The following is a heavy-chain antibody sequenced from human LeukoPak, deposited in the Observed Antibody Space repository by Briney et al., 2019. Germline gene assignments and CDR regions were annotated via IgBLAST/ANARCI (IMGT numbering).Heavy chain of an antibody. CDR1: AFIFSGHW. CDR3: ARVHFSSSPYFDY. Sequence: PGGSLRLSCEGSAFIFSGHWMNWVRQTPGKGLEWVASIKEDGSERQYVDSVKGRFSISRDNTKGSLFLQLNSLRAEDTAVYYCARVHFSSSPYFDYWGQGTLVTVSS. J-gene: IGHJ4*02. CDR2: IKEDGSER. V-gene: IGHV3-7*01. D-gene: IGHD6-6*01.